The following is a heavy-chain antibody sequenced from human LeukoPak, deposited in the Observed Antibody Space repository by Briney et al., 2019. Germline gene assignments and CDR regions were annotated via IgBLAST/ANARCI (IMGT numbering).Heavy chain of an antibody. J-gene: IGHJ4*02. CDR1: GYTFISYG. D-gene: IGHD3-16*02. CDR2: ISAYNGNT. V-gene: IGHV1-18*01. CDR3: ARDVVITFGGVIVRFFDY. Sequence: ASVKVSCKASGYTFISYGISWVRQAPGQGLEWMGWISAYNGNTNYAQKLQGRVTMTTDTSTSTAYMELRSLRSDDTAVYYRARDVVITFGGVIVRFFDYWGQGTLVTVSS.